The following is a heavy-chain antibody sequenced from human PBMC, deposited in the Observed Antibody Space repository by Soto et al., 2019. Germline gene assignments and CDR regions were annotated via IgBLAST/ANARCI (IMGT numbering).Heavy chain of an antibody. V-gene: IGHV3-30-3*01. Sequence: QVQLVESGGGVVQPGRSLRLSCAASGFTFSSYAMHWVRQAPGKGLEWVAVISYDGSNKYYADSVKGRFTISRDNSKNPLYLQMNSLRAEDTAVYYCARGGHIVVGTMVFDYWGQGTLVTVSS. CDR2: ISYDGSNK. CDR3: ARGGHIVVGTMVFDY. J-gene: IGHJ4*02. CDR1: GFTFSSYA. D-gene: IGHD2-21*01.